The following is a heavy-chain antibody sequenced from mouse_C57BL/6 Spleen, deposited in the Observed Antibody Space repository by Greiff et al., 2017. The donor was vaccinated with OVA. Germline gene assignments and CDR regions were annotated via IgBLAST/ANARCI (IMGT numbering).Heavy chain of an antibody. CDR3: ARVDY. Sequence: QVQLPQPGAEPVMPGALVKLFCKAFGYTLTSHRMHRVKQRPGQGLEWIGEIDPSDSYTNYNQKFKGKSTLTVDKSSSTAYMQLSSLTSEDSAVYYCARVDYWGQGTSVTVSS. V-gene: IGHV1-69*01. CDR1: GYTLTSHR. CDR2: IDPSDSYT. J-gene: IGHJ4*01.